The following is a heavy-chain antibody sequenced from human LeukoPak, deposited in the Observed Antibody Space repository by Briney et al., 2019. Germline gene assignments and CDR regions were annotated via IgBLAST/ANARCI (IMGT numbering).Heavy chain of an antibody. J-gene: IGHJ5*02. CDR2: ISYDGSNK. V-gene: IGHV3-30*18. D-gene: IGHD2-2*02. CDR1: GFTFSSYG. CDR3: AKDAIPAAILWWFDP. Sequence: GRSLRLSCAASGFTFSSYGMHWVRQAPGKGLEWVAVISYDGSNKYYADSVKGRFTISRDNSKNTLYLQMNSLRAEDTAVYYCAKDAIPAAILWWFDPWGQGTLVTVSS.